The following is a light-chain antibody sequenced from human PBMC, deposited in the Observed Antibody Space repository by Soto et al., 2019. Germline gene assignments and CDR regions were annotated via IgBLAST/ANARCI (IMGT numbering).Light chain of an antibody. Sequence: EKVMTQSPATLSVSPGERASLSCRASESVNSNLAWYQQKPGQAPRLLIYGASTRPTGVPARFSGSGSGTDFTLTISSLQSEDFAVYYCQQYNNWPLTFGGGTTVEVK. CDR2: GAS. CDR3: QQYNNWPLT. V-gene: IGKV3-15*01. J-gene: IGKJ4*01. CDR1: ESVNSN.